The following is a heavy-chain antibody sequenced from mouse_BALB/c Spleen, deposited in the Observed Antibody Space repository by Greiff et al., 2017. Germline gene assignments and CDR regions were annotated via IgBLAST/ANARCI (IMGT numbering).Heavy chain of an antibody. CDR1: GFTFSSYG. CDR2: ISSGGSYT. J-gene: IGHJ4*01. D-gene: IGHD1-1*01. Sequence: DVMLVESGGDLVKPGGSLKLSCVASGFTFSSYGMSWVRQTPDKRLEWVATISSGGSYTYYPDSVKGRFTISRDNAKNTLYLQMSSLKSEDTAMYYCARPVVAKDYAMDYWGQGTSVTVSS. CDR3: ARPVVAKDYAMDY. V-gene: IGHV5-6*02.